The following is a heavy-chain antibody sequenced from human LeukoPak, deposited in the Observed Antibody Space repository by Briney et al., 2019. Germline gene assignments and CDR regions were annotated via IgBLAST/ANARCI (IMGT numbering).Heavy chain of an antibody. CDR3: ARGWEPQSFVFDY. V-gene: IGHV4-38-2*02. Sequence: PSETLSLTCTVSGYSISSGYYWGWIRQPPGKGLEWIGSIYHSGSTYYNPSLKSRVTISVDTSKNQFSLKLSSVTAADTAVYYCARGWEPQSFVFDYWGQGTLVTVSS. CDR2: IYHSGST. D-gene: IGHD1-26*01. CDR1: GYSISSGYY. J-gene: IGHJ4*02.